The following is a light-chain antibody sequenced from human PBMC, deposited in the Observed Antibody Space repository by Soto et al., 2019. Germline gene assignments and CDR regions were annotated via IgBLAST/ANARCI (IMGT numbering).Light chain of an antibody. J-gene: IGLJ3*02. CDR2: RNN. CDR1: GSSIGSNS. CDR3: AAWDDSLSGRV. Sequence: QSVLTQPPSASGTPGQRVTISCSGSGSSIGSNSVFWYQQLPGTAPKLLIYRNNQRPSGVPDRFSGSKSGTSASLAISGLQSEDEADYYCAAWDDSLSGRVFGGGTQLTVL. V-gene: IGLV1-47*01.